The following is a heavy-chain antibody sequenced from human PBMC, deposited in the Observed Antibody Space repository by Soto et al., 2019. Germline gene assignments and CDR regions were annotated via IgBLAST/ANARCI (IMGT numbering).Heavy chain of an antibody. CDR2: IGGGSGST. Sequence: EVQLLESGGGFVQPGGSVRLSCAASGFTFTNYALSWVRQAPGKGLEWVSTIGGGSGSTSYADSVKGRFSISRENSKNTLYLQMSSLRAEDTALYYCATRMYSTSWYYFVSWGQGTLVTVSS. CDR3: ATRMYSTSWYYFVS. J-gene: IGHJ4*02. V-gene: IGHV3-23*01. D-gene: IGHD6-13*01. CDR1: GFTFTNYA.